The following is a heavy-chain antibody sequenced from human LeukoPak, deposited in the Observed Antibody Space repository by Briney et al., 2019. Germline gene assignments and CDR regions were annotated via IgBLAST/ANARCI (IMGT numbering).Heavy chain of an antibody. CDR2: INWNGGST. D-gene: IGHD2-15*01. J-gene: IGHJ3*01. Sequence: GGSLRLSCAASGFTFDDYGMSWVRQAPGKGLEWVSGINWNGGSTGYADSVKGRFTISRDNAKNSLYLQMNSLRAEDTALYYCARDIVVVVAATTDAFDFRGQGTMVTVSS. CDR1: GFTFDDYG. V-gene: IGHV3-20*04. CDR3: ARDIVVVVAATTDAFDF.